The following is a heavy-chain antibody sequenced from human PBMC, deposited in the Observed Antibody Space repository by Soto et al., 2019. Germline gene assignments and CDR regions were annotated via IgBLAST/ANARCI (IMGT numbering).Heavy chain of an antibody. Sequence: QVQLVQSGAEVQKPGSSVKVSCKASGGTFSSYAISWVRQAPGQGLEWMGGIIPIFGTANYAQKFQGRVTITADESTSTAYMELSSLRSEDTAVYYCARSSYYYDSSGYYHLDYWGQGTLVTVSS. CDR1: GGTFSSYA. CDR3: ARSSYYYDSSGYYHLDY. J-gene: IGHJ4*02. V-gene: IGHV1-69*01. CDR2: IIPIFGTA. D-gene: IGHD3-22*01.